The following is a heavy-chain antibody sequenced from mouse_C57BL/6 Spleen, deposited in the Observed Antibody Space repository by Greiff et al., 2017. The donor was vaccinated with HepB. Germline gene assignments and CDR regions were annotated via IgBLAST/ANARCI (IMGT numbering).Heavy chain of an antibody. CDR3: ARLWGDAMDY. CDR1: GFTFSSYG. Sequence: EVQLVESGGDLVKPGGSLKLSCAASGFTFSSYGMSWVRQTPDKRLEWVATISSGGSYTYYPDSVKGRFTISRDNAKNTLYLQMSSLKSEDTAMYYCARLWGDAMDYWGQGTSVTVSS. J-gene: IGHJ4*01. V-gene: IGHV5-6*01. D-gene: IGHD1-1*02. CDR2: ISSGGSYT.